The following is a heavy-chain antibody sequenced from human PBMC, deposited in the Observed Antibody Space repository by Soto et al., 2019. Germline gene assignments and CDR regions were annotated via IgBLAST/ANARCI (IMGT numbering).Heavy chain of an antibody. J-gene: IGHJ4*02. CDR1: GYSSTSYW. D-gene: IGHD3-22*01. Sequence: ESLKISCKGSGYSSTSYWIGWVRQMPGKGQEWMGIIYPGDSDTRYSPSFQGQVTISADKSISTAYLQWSSLKASDTAMYYCAIIPGTESDSSALGDYWGQGTLVTVSS. CDR2: IYPGDSDT. V-gene: IGHV5-51*01. CDR3: AIIPGTESDSSALGDY.